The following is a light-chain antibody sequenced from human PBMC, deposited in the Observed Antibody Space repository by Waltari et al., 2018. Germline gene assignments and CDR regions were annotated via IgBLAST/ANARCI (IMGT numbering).Light chain of an antibody. CDR1: NSKIESNT. V-gene: IGLV1-44*01. CDR2: SKD. CDR3: AAWDDSLKGWL. Sequence: QSVLPQPTSASGTPGQRITISCSEHNSKIESNTVKWYRQFPGTAPHLLIYSKDLRPAGVPDRFSGSKSGASGSLAISGLESDDEADYYCAAWDDSLKGWLFGGGTTVTVL. J-gene: IGLJ3*02.